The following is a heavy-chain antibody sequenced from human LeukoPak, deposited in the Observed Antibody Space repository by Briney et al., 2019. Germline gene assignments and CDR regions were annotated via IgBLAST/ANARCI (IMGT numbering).Heavy chain of an antibody. V-gene: IGHV4-59*01. Sequence: PSETLSLTCTVSGGSISSYYWSWIRQPPGKGLEWIGYIYYSGGTNYNPSLKSRVTISVDTSKNQFSLKLSSVTAADTAVYYCAREGITYYDSSGYKADAFDIWGQGTMVTVSS. J-gene: IGHJ3*02. CDR2: IYYSGGT. CDR3: AREGITYYDSSGYKADAFDI. CDR1: GGSISSYY. D-gene: IGHD3-22*01.